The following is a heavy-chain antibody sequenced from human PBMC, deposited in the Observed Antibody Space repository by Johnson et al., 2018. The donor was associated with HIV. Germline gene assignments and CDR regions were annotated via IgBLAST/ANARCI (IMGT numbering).Heavy chain of an antibody. CDR1: GFTFDDYA. V-gene: IGHV3-9*01. CDR2: ISWNSGSI. J-gene: IGHJ3*02. Sequence: VESGGGLVQPGRSLRLSCAASGFTFDDYAMHWVRQAPGKGLEWVSGISWNSGSIGYADSVKGRFTISRDNAKNSLYLQMNSLRAEDTAVYYCARDRVGATAFDIWGQGTLVTVSS. CDR3: ARDRVGATAFDI. D-gene: IGHD1-26*01.